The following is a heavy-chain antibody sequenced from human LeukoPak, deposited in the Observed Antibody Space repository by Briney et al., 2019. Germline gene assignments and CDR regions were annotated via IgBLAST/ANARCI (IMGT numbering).Heavy chain of an antibody. D-gene: IGHD3-10*01. Sequence: PSQTLSLTCTVSGGSISSGAYYWSWIRQPPRKGLEWIGYIYYSGSTYYNPSLKSRVTISVDTSKNQFSLKLSSVTAADTAVYYCARVWRSGYYYGMDVWGQGTTVTVSS. J-gene: IGHJ6*02. CDR3: ARVWRSGYYYGMDV. CDR2: IYYSGST. CDR1: GGSISSGAYY. V-gene: IGHV4-30-4*01.